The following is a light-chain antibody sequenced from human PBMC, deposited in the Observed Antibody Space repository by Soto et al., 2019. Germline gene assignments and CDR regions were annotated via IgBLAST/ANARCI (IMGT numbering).Light chain of an antibody. Sequence: QSALTQPPSASGSPGQSVTISCTGSSSDIGGYNYVSWYQQYPGKAPKLITSEVAKRPSGVPGRFSGSKSDNTASLTVSGLQAEDEADYYCSSYAGNFRVVFGGGTKLTVL. CDR1: SSDIGGYNY. J-gene: IGLJ2*01. CDR2: EVA. V-gene: IGLV2-8*01. CDR3: SSYAGNFRVV.